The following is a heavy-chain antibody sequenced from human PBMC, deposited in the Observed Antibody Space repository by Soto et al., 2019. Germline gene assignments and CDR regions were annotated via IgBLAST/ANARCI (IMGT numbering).Heavy chain of an antibody. CDR3: AREGCIVVVPAAIRGAPRPQRYRMDV. D-gene: IGHD2-2*01. Sequence: QVQLVQSGAEVKKPGSSVKVSCKASVGTFSSYAISWVRQAPGQGLEWMGGIIPIFGTANYAQKFQGRVTLSADKSTRTDYLEPGNLRSEDTTVDYCAREGCIVVVPAAIRGAPRPQRYRMDVWGQGTTVTVSS. V-gene: IGHV1-69*06. CDR1: VGTFSSYA. J-gene: IGHJ6*02. CDR2: IIPIFGTA.